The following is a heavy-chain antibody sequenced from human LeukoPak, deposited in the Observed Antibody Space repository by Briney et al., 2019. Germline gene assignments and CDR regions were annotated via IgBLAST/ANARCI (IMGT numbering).Heavy chain of an antibody. Sequence: PGGSLRLSCTASGFTFGDYAMTWVRQAPGKGLEWVSSIRGSGDGTSYGDSVKGRFTMSRDNSKNTLYLQMNSLRAEDTAMYYCGRDPNGDYVGAFDFWGLGTLVSVSS. CDR3: GRDPNGDYVGAFDF. CDR1: GFTFGDYA. J-gene: IGHJ3*01. D-gene: IGHD4-17*01. CDR2: IRGSGDGT. V-gene: IGHV3-23*01.